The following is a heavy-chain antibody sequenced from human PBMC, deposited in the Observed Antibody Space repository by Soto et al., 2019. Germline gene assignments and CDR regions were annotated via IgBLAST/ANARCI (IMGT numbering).Heavy chain of an antibody. V-gene: IGHV3-23*01. Sequence: GGSLRLSCAASGCSSSDYGISWVRKAPGMGLEWVSSISGTGDSAFYADSVKGRFTLSRDNSQNKLYLQMDSLTAEDTAVYYCAKDFLQSGTWFLQFFDHWGQGTLVTVSS. D-gene: IGHD1-1*01. CDR3: AKDFLQSGTWFLQFFDH. J-gene: IGHJ4*02. CDR1: GCSSSDYG. CDR2: ISGTGDSA.